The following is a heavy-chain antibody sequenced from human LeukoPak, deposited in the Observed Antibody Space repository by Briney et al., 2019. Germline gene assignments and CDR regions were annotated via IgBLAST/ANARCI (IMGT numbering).Heavy chain of an antibody. CDR1: GFTFSSYV. V-gene: IGHV3-23*01. J-gene: IGHJ6*02. CDR2: ISGSGGST. CDR3: AKAAGNYYYYYYGMDV. D-gene: IGHD1-1*01. Sequence: GGSLRLSCAASGFTFSSYVMSWVRQAPGKGLEWVSAISGSGGSTYYADSVKGRFTISRDNSKNTLYLQMNSLRAEDTAVYYCAKAAGNYYYYYYGMDVWGQGTTVTVSS.